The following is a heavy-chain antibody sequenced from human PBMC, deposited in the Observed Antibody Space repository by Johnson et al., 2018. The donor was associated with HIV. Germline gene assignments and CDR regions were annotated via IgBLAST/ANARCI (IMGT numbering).Heavy chain of an antibody. CDR1: GFTFDDYA. V-gene: IGHV3-9*01. Sequence: VQLVESGGGWTQPGGSLRLSCAASGFTFDDYAMHWVRQAPGKGLEWVSGISWNSVSIGYADSVKGRFTISRDNAKNSLYLQMNSLRAEDTALYYCARELAIAVRPGGAFDIWGQGTVVTVSS. CDR2: ISWNSVSI. J-gene: IGHJ3*02. D-gene: IGHD6-6*01. CDR3: ARELAIAVRPGGAFDI.